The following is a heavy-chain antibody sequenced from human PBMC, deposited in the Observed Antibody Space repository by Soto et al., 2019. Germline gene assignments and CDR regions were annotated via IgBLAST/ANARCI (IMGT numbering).Heavy chain of an antibody. CDR3: AGDDPGEPLNIYDCYGMAV. Sequence: QAQLVQSGAEVKKPGASVRVSCKASGYRFTGYGLIWVRQAPGQGLEWMGWISVLNSATNYAAKPQCRFSMNAATVPKTALIEPRGPRSGDTPVYSSAGDDPGEPLNIYDCYGMAVWGQGSPVTVSS. CDR1: GYRFTGYG. J-gene: IGHJ6*02. D-gene: IGHD3-16*01. V-gene: IGHV1-18*01. CDR2: ISVLNSAT.